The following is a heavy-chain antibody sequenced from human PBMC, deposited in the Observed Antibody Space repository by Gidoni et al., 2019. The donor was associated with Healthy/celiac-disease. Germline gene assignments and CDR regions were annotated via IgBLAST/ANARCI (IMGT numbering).Heavy chain of an antibody. V-gene: IGHV3-48*03. J-gene: IGHJ4*02. D-gene: IGHD6-13*01. CDR1: DFTLSRYE. Sequence: EVQLVESGGGLVQTGGSLRLSCAASDFTLSRYEMNWVRQAPGKGLEWVSYISSSGSTIYYADSVKGRFTISRDNANNSLYLQMNSLRAEDTAVYYCARVAAAGTQEGDFDYWGQGTLVTVSS. CDR2: ISSSGSTI. CDR3: ARVAAAGTQEGDFDY.